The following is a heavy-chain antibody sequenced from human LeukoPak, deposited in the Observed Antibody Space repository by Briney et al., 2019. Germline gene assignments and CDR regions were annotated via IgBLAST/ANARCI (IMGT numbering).Heavy chain of an antibody. CDR1: GFTVSSNY. J-gene: IGHJ4*02. D-gene: IGHD1-26*01. CDR3: ARVARVGASPDY. Sequence: PGGSLRLSCAASGFTVSSNYMSWVRQAPGKGLEWVSVIYSGGSTYYADSVKGRFIISRDNSKNTLYLQMNSLRAEDTAVYYCARVARVGASPDYWGQGTLVTVSS. CDR2: IYSGGST. V-gene: IGHV3-53*01.